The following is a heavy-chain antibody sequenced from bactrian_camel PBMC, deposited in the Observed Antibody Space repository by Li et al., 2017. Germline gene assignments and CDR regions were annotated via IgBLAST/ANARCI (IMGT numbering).Heavy chain of an antibody. CDR1: GFTYSAYF. J-gene: IGHJ4*01. Sequence: HVQLVESGGGSVQAGGSLKLSCKISGFTYSAYFMAWFRQAPGKKREGVAVIDSDGLSNYAESVKGRFTISLNNAKNTLYLQMNSLKPEDTAMYYCAAGRSWESCRSRTYDDFGQGTQVTVS. CDR2: IDSDGLS. CDR3: AAGRSWESCRSRTYDD. V-gene: IGHV3S55*01. D-gene: IGHD5*01.